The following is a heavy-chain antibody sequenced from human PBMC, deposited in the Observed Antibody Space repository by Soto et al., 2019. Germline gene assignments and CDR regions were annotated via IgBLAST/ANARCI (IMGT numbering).Heavy chain of an antibody. J-gene: IGHJ4*02. D-gene: IGHD3-9*01. Sequence: GGSLRLSCTASGFTFGDYAMSWFRQAPGKGLEWVGFIRSKAYGGTTEYAASVKGRFTISRDDSKSIAYLQKNSLKTEDTAVYYCTSDDYDILTGYYGTRDYFDYWGQGTLVTVSS. CDR3: TSDDYDILTGYYGTRDYFDY. V-gene: IGHV3-49*03. CDR1: GFTFGDYA. CDR2: IRSKAYGGTT.